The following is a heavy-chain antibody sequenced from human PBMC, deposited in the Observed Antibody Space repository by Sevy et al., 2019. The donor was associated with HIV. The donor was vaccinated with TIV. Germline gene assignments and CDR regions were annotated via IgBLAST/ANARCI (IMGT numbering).Heavy chain of an antibody. CDR2: IWFDGSNT. V-gene: IGHV3-30*02. CDR3: ARDLEFYDNGDYGPAFMPDY. Sequence: GGSLRLSCAASGFTFSSYGMHWVRQAPGKGLEWVALIWFDGSNTYYPDSVKGRFTISRDIVKNTLHLQMYSLRGEDTAVYYCARDLEFYDNGDYGPAFMPDYWGQGTLVTVSS. CDR1: GFTFSSYG. D-gene: IGHD4-17*01. J-gene: IGHJ4*02.